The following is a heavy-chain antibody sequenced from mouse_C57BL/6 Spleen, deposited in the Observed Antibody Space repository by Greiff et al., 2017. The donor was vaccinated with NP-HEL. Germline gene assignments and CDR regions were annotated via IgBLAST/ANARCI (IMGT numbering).Heavy chain of an antibody. D-gene: IGHD1-1*01. V-gene: IGHV7-3*01. CDR3: ERYYYGSSSAWFAY. J-gene: IGHJ3*01. Sequence: EVQLVESGGGLVQPGGSLSLSCAASGFTFTDYYMSWVRQPPGKALEWLGFIRNKANGYTTEYSASVKGRFTISRDNSQSILYLQMKALRAEDSATYYCERYYYGSSSAWFAYWGQGTLVTVSA. CDR1: GFTFTDYY. CDR2: IRNKANGYTT.